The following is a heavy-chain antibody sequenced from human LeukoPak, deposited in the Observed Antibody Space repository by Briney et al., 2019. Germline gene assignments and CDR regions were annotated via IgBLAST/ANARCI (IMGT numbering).Heavy chain of an antibody. Sequence: SVKVSCKASGGTFSSYAISWVRQAPGQGLEWMGGIIPIFGTANYAQKFQGRVTITADESTSTAYMELSSLRSEDTAVYYCARAPNDYGDYYYYGMDVWGQGTTVTASS. V-gene: IGHV1-69*13. D-gene: IGHD4-17*01. CDR2: IIPIFGTA. CDR1: GGTFSSYA. J-gene: IGHJ6*02. CDR3: ARAPNDYGDYYYYGMDV.